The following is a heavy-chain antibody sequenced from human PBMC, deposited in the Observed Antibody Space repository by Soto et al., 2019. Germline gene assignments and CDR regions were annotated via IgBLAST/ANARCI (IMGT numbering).Heavy chain of an antibody. Sequence: GGSLRLSCAASGFTFSSYAMSWVRQAPGKGLEWVSAISGSGGSTHYADSVKGRFTISRDNSKNTLYLQMNSLRAEDTAVYYCATSRPRYSSTDYWGQGTLVTVSS. D-gene: IGHD6-13*01. J-gene: IGHJ4*02. V-gene: IGHV3-23*01. CDR3: ATSRPRYSSTDY. CDR2: ISGSGGST. CDR1: GFTFSSYA.